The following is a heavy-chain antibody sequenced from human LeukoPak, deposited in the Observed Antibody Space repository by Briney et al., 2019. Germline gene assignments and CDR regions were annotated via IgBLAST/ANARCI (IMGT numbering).Heavy chain of an antibody. Sequence: GASVKVSCKASGYTFTSYDINWARQATGQGLEWMGWMNPNSGNTGYAQKFQGRVTITRNTSISTVYMELSSLRSEDTAVYYCARGSVIVGARGLDYWGQGTLVTVSS. D-gene: IGHD1-26*01. J-gene: IGHJ4*02. CDR1: GYTFTSYD. V-gene: IGHV1-8*03. CDR2: MNPNSGNT. CDR3: ARGSVIVGARGLDY.